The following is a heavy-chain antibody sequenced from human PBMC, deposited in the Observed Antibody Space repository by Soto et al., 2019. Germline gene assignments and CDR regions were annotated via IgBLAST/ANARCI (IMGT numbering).Heavy chain of an antibody. V-gene: IGHV4-59*11. CDR3: ARDGREASGMDV. J-gene: IGHJ6*01. CDR1: GGPISSHY. Sequence: PSETLSLTCTVSGGPISSHYWSWVRQAPGKGLEWIGHIYYRGSTTYNPSLRSRSTISVDTSNNQFSLKLNSVTTADTAVYYCARDGREASGMDVWGQGTKVTVSS. D-gene: IGHD1-26*01. CDR2: IYYRGST.